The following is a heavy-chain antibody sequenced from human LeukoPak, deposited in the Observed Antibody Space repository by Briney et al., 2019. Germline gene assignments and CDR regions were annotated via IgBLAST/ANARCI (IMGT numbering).Heavy chain of an antibody. D-gene: IGHD4-23*01. CDR1: GFSISSGYY. J-gene: IGHJ4*02. V-gene: IGHV4-38-2*01. CDR3: ARVAPSTVVTPFQ. Sequence: SETLSLTCGVSGFSISSGYYWGWIRQPPGKGLEWIGTICHSGSTYYNPSLKSRVTISVDTSKNQFSLKLSSVTAADTAIYYCARVAPSTVVTPFQWGQGTLVTVSS. CDR2: ICHSGST.